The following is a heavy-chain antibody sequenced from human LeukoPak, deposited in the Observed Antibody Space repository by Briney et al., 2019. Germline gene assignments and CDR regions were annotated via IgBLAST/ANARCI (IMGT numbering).Heavy chain of an antibody. D-gene: IGHD1-26*01. CDR3: ARVPQPGPSGSEYFQH. V-gene: IGHV1-2*02. J-gene: IGHJ1*01. CDR2: INPNSGGT. Sequence: GASVKVSCKASGYTFTGYYMHWVRQAPGQGLEWMGWINPNSGGTNYAQKFQGRVTMTRDTSISTAYMELSRLRSDDTAVYYCARVPQPGPSGSEYFQHWGQGTLVTVSS. CDR1: GYTFTGYY.